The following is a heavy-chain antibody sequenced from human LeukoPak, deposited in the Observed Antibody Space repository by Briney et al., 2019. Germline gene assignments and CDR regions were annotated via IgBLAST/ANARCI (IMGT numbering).Heavy chain of an antibody. J-gene: IGHJ6*02. CDR3: ARDQSIVVVPAAIDYYYGMDV. CDR1: GFTFSSYG. V-gene: IGHV3-33*01. D-gene: IGHD2-2*02. CDR2: IWYDGSNK. Sequence: GGSLRLSGAACGFTFSSYGMHWVRQAPGKGLEWVAVIWYDGSNKYYADSVKGRFTISRDNSKNPLYLQMTSPRAEDTAVYYCARDQSIVVVPAAIDYYYGMDVWGQGTTVTVSS.